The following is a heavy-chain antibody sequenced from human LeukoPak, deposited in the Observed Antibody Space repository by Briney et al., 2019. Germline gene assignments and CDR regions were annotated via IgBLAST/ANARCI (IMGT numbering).Heavy chain of an antibody. CDR3: AKAKMTGSFMDY. Sequence: TGGSLRLSCAASGFTFDDYAMHWVRQAPGKGLEWVSGISWNSGSIGYADSVKGRFTISRDNAKTSLYLQMNSLRAEDTALYYCAKAKMTGSFMDYWGQGTLVTVSS. D-gene: IGHD3-10*01. CDR2: ISWNSGSI. V-gene: IGHV3-9*01. CDR1: GFTFDDYA. J-gene: IGHJ4*02.